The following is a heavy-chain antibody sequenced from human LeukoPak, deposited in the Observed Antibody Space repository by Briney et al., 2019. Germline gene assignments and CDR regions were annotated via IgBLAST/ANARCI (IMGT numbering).Heavy chain of an antibody. V-gene: IGHV1-2*02. CDR1: GYTFTGYY. CDR3: ARDGTGVYNLVQY. Sequence: ASVKVSCKASGYTFTGYYMHWVRQAPGQGLEWMGWIIPNSGGTNYAQKFQGRVTMTRDTSISTAYMDLSRLRSDDTAVYYCARDGTGVYNLVQYWGQGTLVTVSS. CDR2: IIPNSGGT. J-gene: IGHJ4*02. D-gene: IGHD5-24*01.